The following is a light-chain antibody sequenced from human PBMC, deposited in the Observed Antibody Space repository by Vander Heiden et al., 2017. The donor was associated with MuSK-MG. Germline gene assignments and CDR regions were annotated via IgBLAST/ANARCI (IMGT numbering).Light chain of an antibody. CDR3: CSYAGSSTLVV. V-gene: IGLV2-23*01. CDR1: SSDVGSYNL. Sequence: QSALTQPASVSGSPGQSNTISCTGTSSDVGSYNLFSWYQKHPGKAPKLMIYEGSKRPSGVANRFSGSKSGNTASLTISGLQAEDEADYYCCSYAGSSTLVVFGGGTKLTVL. J-gene: IGLJ2*01. CDR2: EGS.